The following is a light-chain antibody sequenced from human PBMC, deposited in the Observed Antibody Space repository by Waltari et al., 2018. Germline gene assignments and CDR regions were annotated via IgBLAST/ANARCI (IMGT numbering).Light chain of an antibody. CDR3: QQSYSSPYT. CDR2: GAS. J-gene: IGKJ2*01. V-gene: IGKV1-39*01. Sequence: DIQMTQSPSSLSASVGDRVTITCRASQRINSYLNWYQQKPWKAPKLLIYGASSLQSGVPSGFSGSGSGTEFTLTISSLQPEDSATYYCQQSYSSPYTFGQGTKLEIK. CDR1: QRINSY.